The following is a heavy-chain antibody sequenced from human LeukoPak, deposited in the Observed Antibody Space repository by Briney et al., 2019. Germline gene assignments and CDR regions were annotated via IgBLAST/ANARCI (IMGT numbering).Heavy chain of an antibody. Sequence: PGGSLRLSCAASEFSVGSNYMTWVRQAPGKGLVWVSRINSDGSSTSYADSVKGRFTISRDNSKNTLYLQMNSLRAEDTAVYYCARHHSSGYYRDAFDNWGQGTMLTVSS. CDR2: INSDGSST. J-gene: IGHJ3*02. V-gene: IGHV3-74*01. CDR3: ARHHSSGYYRDAFDN. CDR1: EFSVGSNY. D-gene: IGHD3-22*01.